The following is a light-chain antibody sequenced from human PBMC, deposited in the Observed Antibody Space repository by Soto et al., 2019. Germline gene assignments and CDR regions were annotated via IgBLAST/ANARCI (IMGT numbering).Light chain of an antibody. CDR1: QNINTN. CDR2: GAS. Sequence: VMTQSPATLSASPGERVTLSCRASQNINTNLVWYQHKPGQAPRVLLYGASSRARGVPARFSGSGSGIDFTLTISSLQSEDFAIYYCQQYGNWPPLTFGGGTKLGIK. V-gene: IGKV3-15*01. J-gene: IGKJ4*01. CDR3: QQYGNWPPLT.